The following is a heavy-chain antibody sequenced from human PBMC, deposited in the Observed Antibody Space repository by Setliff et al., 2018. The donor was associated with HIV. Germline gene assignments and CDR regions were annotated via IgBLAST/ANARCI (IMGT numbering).Heavy chain of an antibody. V-gene: IGHV4-38-2*02. Sequence: SETLSLTCIVSGDSISSDFYWGWIRQPPGKGLEWIGSIYHSGNTYYMPSLQSRVTISVDMSKNQFSLNLNSVTAADTAVYYCARGQGCGGGCHYAFEMWGQGTMVTVSS. CDR3: ARGQGCGGGCHYAFEM. CDR2: IYHSGNT. CDR1: GDSISSDFY. J-gene: IGHJ3*02. D-gene: IGHD2-21*02.